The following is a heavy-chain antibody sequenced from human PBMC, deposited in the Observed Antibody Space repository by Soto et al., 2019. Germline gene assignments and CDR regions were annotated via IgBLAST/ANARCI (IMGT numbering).Heavy chain of an antibody. CDR2: ISGSGGST. J-gene: IGHJ5*02. CDR3: AKETTGYSSGWYGGPKTLNWFDP. D-gene: IGHD6-19*01. CDR1: GFTFSSYA. V-gene: IGHV3-23*01. Sequence: PGGSLRLSCAASGFTFSSYAMSWVRQAPGKGLEWVSAISGSGGSTYYADSVKGRFTISRDNSKNTLYLQMNSLRAEDTAVYYCAKETTGYSSGWYGGPKTLNWFDPWGQGTLVTVSS.